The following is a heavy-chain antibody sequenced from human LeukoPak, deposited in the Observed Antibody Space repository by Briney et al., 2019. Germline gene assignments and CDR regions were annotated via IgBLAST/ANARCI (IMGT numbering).Heavy chain of an antibody. CDR2: ISSSGIST. J-gene: IGHJ4*02. CDR1: GFTFSSYA. Sequence: GGSLRLSCAASGFTFSSYAMSWVRQAPGKGLEWVSRISSSGISTFYADSVKGRFTISRDNSKNTLYLQMNSLRAEHTALYYCAKNNDFDYRGQGTLVTVSS. D-gene: IGHD1-1*01. V-gene: IGHV3-23*01. CDR3: AKNNDFDY.